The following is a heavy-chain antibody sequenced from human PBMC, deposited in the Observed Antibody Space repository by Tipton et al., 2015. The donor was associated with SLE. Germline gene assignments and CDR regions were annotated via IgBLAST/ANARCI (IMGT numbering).Heavy chain of an antibody. J-gene: IGHJ3*02. CDR1: GFTVSSNY. D-gene: IGHD1-26*01. V-gene: IGHV3-53*05. CDR3: ARVRELEYAFDI. CDR2: IYSGGNT. Sequence: SLRLSCAASGFTVSSNYMSWVRQAPGKGLEWVSVIYSGGNTYYADSVKGRFTISRDNSKNTLYLQMNSLRAEDTAVYYCARVRELEYAFDIWGQGTMVTVSS.